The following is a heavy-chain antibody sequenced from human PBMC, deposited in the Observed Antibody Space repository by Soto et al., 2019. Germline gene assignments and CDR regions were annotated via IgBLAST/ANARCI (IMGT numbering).Heavy chain of an antibody. D-gene: IGHD6-19*01. Sequence: PSETLSLTCAVYGGSFSGYYGSWIRQPPGKGLEWIGEINHSGSTNYNPSLKSRVTISVDKSKNQFSLKLSSVTAAATAVYYCARDLAVAGCWGQGTLVTSPQ. V-gene: IGHV4-34*01. J-gene: IGHJ1*01. CDR1: GGSFSGYY. CDR3: ARDLAVAGC. CDR2: INHSGST.